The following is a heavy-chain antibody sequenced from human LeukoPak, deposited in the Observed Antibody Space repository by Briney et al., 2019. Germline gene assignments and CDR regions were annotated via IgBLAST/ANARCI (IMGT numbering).Heavy chain of an antibody. CDR3: TKGAAAGPKYFQH. J-gene: IGHJ1*01. CDR1: GFTFSSYV. D-gene: IGHD6-13*01. V-gene: IGHV3-23*01. Sequence: GGPLRLSCAASGFTFSSYVMRWVRQAPGKGLEWVSTIDGSGVGTYYADSVKGRFTISRDSSKSTLYLHMNSLRAEDTAVYYCTKGAAAGPKYFQHWGQGTLVTVSS. CDR2: IDGSGVGT.